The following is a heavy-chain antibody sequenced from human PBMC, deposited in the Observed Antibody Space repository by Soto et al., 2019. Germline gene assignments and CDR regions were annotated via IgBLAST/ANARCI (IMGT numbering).Heavy chain of an antibody. Sequence: GGSLRLSCAASGFTFDSYAMTWVRQAPGKGLEWVSTIIGSGGTTYYVDSVKGRFTISRDNSKNTLYLQMNSLRAEDTAVYYCAKDLYGDFDYWGQGALVTVSS. CDR2: IIGSGGTT. CDR1: GFTFDSYA. D-gene: IGHD4-17*01. V-gene: IGHV3-23*01. CDR3: AKDLYGDFDY. J-gene: IGHJ4*02.